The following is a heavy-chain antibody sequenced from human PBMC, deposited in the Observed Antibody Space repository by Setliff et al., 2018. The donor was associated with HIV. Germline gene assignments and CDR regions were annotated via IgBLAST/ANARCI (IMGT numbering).Heavy chain of an antibody. CDR1: GGSFSGYY. CDR2: IIHSGST. J-gene: IGHJ3*02. Sequence: SEILSLTCAVYGGSFSGYYWSWIRQPPGKGLEWIGEIIHSGSTNYNPSLKSRVTISVDTSKNQISLRLNSLTAADTAVYYCARGTTLNVVPDAFDIWGQGTMVTVSS. D-gene: IGHD4-17*01. V-gene: IGHV4-34*12. CDR3: ARGTTLNVVPDAFDI.